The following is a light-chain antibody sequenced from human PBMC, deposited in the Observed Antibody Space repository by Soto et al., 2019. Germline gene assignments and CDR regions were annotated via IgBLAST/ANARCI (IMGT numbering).Light chain of an antibody. J-gene: IGLJ1*01. CDR3: CSSAGSGTYV. CDR1: GSDVGSDDL. V-gene: IGLV2-23*02. CDR2: DVY. Sequence: QSALTQPASVSGSPGQSITISCTGTGSDVGSDDLVSWFQQHPGKAPKRIIYDVYKRPSGVSNRFSGSKSGNTASLTISGLQAEDEADYYCCSSAGSGTYVFGSGTKLTVL.